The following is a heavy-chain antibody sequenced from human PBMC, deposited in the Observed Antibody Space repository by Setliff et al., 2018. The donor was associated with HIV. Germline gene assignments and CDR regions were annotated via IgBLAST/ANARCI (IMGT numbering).Heavy chain of an antibody. CDR3: AITTLAVTTEMY. CDR2: VYHYGHL. J-gene: IGHJ4*02. V-gene: IGHV4-38-2*02. CDR1: GYSVNSDYL. Sequence: SETLSLTCTVSGYSVNSDYLWCWIRQPPGKGLEWIGSVYHYGHLNYNPSLKSRVSVSVDTSQPQFSLNMSSVTAAATALYYCAITTLAVTTEMYWGQGTLVTVSS. D-gene: IGHD4-17*01.